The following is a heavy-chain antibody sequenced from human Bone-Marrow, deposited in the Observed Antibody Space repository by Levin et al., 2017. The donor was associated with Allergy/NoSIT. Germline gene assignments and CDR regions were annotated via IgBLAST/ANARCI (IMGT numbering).Heavy chain of an antibody. D-gene: IGHD4-17*01. CDR3: AKDRDDYGDFLFDC. CDR1: GFTFNSYV. J-gene: IGHJ4*02. CDR2: IGGSGGST. Sequence: GESLKISCAASGFTFNSYVMSWVRQAPGKGLEWVSGIGGSGGSTNYADSVKGRFTISRDNSKNTLYLQMNSLRAEDTAVYYCAKDRDDYGDFLFDCWGQGALVTVAS. V-gene: IGHV3-23*01.